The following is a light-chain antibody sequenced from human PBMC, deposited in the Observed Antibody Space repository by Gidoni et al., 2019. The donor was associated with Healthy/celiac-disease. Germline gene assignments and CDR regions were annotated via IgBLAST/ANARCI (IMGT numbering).Light chain of an antibody. CDR3: AAWDDSLNGPV. CDR1: SSNIGSNT. V-gene: IGLV1-44*01. Sequence: QPVLTQPPSESGPPGQRVPISCSGSSSNIGSNTVNWYQQLPGTAPKLLIYRNNQRPSWVPHRFSASKSRTSASLAISGLQSEDEADYYCAAWDDSLNGPVFGGGTKLTVL. J-gene: IGLJ2*01. CDR2: RNN.